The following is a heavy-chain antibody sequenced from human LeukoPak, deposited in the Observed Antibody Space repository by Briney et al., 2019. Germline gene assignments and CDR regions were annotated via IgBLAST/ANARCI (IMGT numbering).Heavy chain of an antibody. V-gene: IGHV3-30*02. Sequence: GGSLRLSCAASGFTFSSYGMHWVRQAPGKGLEWVAFIRYDGSNKYYADSVKGRFTISRDNSKNTLYLQMNSLRAEDTAVYYCASKLVGATLDAFDIWGQGTMVTVSS. J-gene: IGHJ3*02. CDR3: ASKLVGATLDAFDI. CDR1: GFTFSSYG. CDR2: IRYDGSNK. D-gene: IGHD1-26*01.